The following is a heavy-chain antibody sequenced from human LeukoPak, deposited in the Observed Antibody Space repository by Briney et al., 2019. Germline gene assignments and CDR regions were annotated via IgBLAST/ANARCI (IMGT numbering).Heavy chain of an antibody. D-gene: IGHD1-26*01. CDR1: GGSISSGGYY. Sequence: PSETLSLTCTVSGGSISSGGYYWSWIRQPPGKGLEWIGYIYHSGSTYYNPSLESRVTMSVDTSRNQFSLKLSSVTAADTAVYYCARELYGGSYSGYWGQGTLVTVSS. J-gene: IGHJ4*02. V-gene: IGHV4-30-2*01. CDR2: IYHSGST. CDR3: ARELYGGSYSGY.